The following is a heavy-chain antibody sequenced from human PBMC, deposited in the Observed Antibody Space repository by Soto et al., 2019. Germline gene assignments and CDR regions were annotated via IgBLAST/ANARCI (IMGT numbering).Heavy chain of an antibody. CDR2: IYISGTT. Sequence: SETLSLTCTVSGGPINAHFWSWIRQPAGKGLEWIGHIYISGTTTYNPSLKSRVTLSIDPPKSQLSLKLSSVTAADTAVYYCARINGGSPDFRGQGTLVTVSS. D-gene: IGHD2-15*01. CDR3: ARINGGSPDF. J-gene: IGHJ4*02. V-gene: IGHV4-4*07. CDR1: GGPINAHF.